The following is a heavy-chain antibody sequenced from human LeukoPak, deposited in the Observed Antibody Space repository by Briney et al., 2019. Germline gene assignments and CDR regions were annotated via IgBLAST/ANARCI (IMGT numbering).Heavy chain of an antibody. CDR1: GYTFTSYG. Sequence: ASVKVSCKASGYTFTSYGIIWVRQAPGQGLEWMGWINPNSGGTNYAQKFQGRVTMTRDTSISTAYMELSRLRSDDTAVYYCARAGDIVVVPAAITEDWFDPWGQGTLVIVSS. V-gene: IGHV1-2*02. J-gene: IGHJ5*02. CDR3: ARAGDIVVVPAAITEDWFDP. D-gene: IGHD2-2*02. CDR2: INPNSGGT.